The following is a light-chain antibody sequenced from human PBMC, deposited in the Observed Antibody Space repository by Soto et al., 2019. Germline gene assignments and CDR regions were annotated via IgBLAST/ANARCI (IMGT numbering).Light chain of an antibody. CDR2: SAS. V-gene: IGKV1-39*01. CDR1: QSISRY. CDR3: QQSYSSHRT. Sequence: DIQMTQSPSSLSASVGDRVIITCRASQSISRYLNWYQQKPGKAPKLLIYSASSLQIGVPPRFSGSGSGTEFTLTIGSLQPEDLATYYCQQSYSSHRTFGQGTTVEI. J-gene: IGKJ1*01.